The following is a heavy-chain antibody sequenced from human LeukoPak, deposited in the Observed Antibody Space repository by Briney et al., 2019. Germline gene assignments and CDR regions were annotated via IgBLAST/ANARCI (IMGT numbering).Heavy chain of an antibody. CDR3: ASQGDYEILTGYYQTSDRPPYFDY. Sequence: PGGPLRLSCAASGFTFSSYGMSWVRQAPGKGLDWVSTIRGNGGRTYYADSAKGRFTISRDNSKNTLYLQMNSLRAEDTAVYYCASQGDYEILTGYYQTSDRPPYFDYWGQGTLVTVSS. CDR1: GFTFSSYG. D-gene: IGHD3-9*01. J-gene: IGHJ4*02. V-gene: IGHV3-23*01. CDR2: IRGNGGRT.